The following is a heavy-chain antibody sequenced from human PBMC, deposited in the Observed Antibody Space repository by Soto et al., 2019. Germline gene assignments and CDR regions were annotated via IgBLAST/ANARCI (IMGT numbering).Heavy chain of an antibody. D-gene: IGHD4-17*01. Sequence: GGSLRLSCAASGFTFSSYDMHWVRPATGKDLEWVSAIGTADDTYYPGSVKGRFTISRENAKNSLYLQMNSLRAGDTAVYYCARDAGGGDYDYWGQGTLVTVSS. CDR3: ARDAGGGDYDY. CDR1: GFTFSSYD. J-gene: IGHJ4*02. V-gene: IGHV3-13*01. CDR2: IGTADDT.